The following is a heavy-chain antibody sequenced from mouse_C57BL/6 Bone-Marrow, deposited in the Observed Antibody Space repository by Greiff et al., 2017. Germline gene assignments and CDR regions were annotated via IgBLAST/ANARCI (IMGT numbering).Heavy chain of an antibody. CDR2: IYPRSGKT. D-gene: IGHD1-1*01. CDR3: ARVPIYYCGSSCFAY. CDR1: GYTFTSYG. Sequence: LQEPGAELARPGASVKLSCKASGYTFTSYGISWVKQRTGQGLEWIGEIYPRSGKTYYNEKFKGKATLTADKSSSTAYLELRSLTSDDSAVYFFARVPIYYCGSSCFAYWGQGTLVTVSA. J-gene: IGHJ3*01. V-gene: IGHV1-81*01.